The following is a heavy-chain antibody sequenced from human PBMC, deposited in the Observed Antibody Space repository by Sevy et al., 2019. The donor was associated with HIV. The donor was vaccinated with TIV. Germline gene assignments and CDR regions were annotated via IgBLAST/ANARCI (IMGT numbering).Heavy chain of an antibody. Sequence: SETLSLTCTVSGDSITRYFWSWIRQPPGKGLEWIGYMYHSGSTNYNPSLKRRVSLSIDTSKNEFSLTLSSVTAADTAVYFCARDYRRDFWSGYYHYFDSWGPGILVTVSS. V-gene: IGHV4-59*01. D-gene: IGHD3-3*01. CDR2: MYHSGST. CDR1: GDSITRYF. CDR3: ARDYRRDFWSGYYHYFDS. J-gene: IGHJ4*02.